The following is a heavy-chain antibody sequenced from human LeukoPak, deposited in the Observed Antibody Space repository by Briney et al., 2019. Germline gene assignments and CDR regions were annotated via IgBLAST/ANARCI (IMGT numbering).Heavy chain of an antibody. Sequence: MTSGTLSLTCAVSGGSISSNNWWSWVRQPPGKGLEWIGEISHSGSTNYNPSLESRVTISVDKSKNQFSLNLSSVPAADTAVYFCARVTGTTPFDYWGQGTLVSVSS. CDR2: ISHSGST. D-gene: IGHD1-1*01. CDR1: GGSISSNNW. CDR3: ARVTGTTPFDY. V-gene: IGHV4-4*02. J-gene: IGHJ4*02.